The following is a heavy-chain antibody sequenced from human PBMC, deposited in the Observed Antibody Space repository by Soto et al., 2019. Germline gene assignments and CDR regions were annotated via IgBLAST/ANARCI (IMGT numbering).Heavy chain of an antibody. V-gene: IGHV3-30-3*01. CDR1: AFTFSSYA. Sequence: HVRLVESGGGVVQPGTSLRLSCAASAFTFSSYAMHWVRQAPGKGLEWVAVISSDGSNKFYADSVKGRFTISRDNSKNTLYLEMNGLRVEDTSIYHCARDGPYTIFGVVNYGMDLWGQGTTITVSS. D-gene: IGHD3-3*01. J-gene: IGHJ6*02. CDR2: ISSDGSNK. CDR3: ARDGPYTIFGVVNYGMDL.